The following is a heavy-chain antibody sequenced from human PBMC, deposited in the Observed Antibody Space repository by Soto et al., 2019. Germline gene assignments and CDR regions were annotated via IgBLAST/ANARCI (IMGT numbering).Heavy chain of an antibody. CDR1: GFTFSTYC. D-gene: IGHD6-19*01. J-gene: IGHJ4*02. CDR2: ICRDGSGT. V-gene: IGHV3-74*01. Sequence: PRGSLRLSDAVSGFTFSTYCMHCVRQAPETGLVCVSRICRDGSGTDYADSVKGRFIISRDDADNSLHLQMNSLRVEDTAIYYCVRGTSAWRGMDYWGQGTLVTVYS. CDR3: VRGTSAWRGMDY.